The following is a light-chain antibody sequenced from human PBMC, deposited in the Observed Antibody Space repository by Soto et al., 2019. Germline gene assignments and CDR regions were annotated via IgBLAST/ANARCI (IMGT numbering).Light chain of an antibody. CDR2: GNN. CDR3: QSYDSSLSGRRV. Sequence: QSVLTQPPSVSGAPGQRVTISCTGSSSNIGAGYDVHWYQQLPGTAPKLLIYGNNNRPSGVPDRFSGSKSGTSASLAITGLQAEDEADYYCQSYDSSLSGRRVFGVGTKLTVL. V-gene: IGLV1-40*01. J-gene: IGLJ2*01. CDR1: SSNIGAGYD.